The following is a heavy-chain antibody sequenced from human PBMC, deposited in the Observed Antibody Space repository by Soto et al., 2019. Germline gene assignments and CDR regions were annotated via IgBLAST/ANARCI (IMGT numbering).Heavy chain of an antibody. V-gene: IGHV1-69*12. D-gene: IGHD7-27*01. J-gene: IGHJ6*02. CDR1: GGTFSSYA. CDR3: VSAPSRYYYYGMDV. Sequence: QVQLVQSGAEVKKPGSSVKVSCKASGGTFSSYAISWVRQAPGQGLEWMGGITPIFGTANYAQKFQGGVTIXAXEXXSTDYMELSSLRSEDTAVYYCVSAPSRYYYYGMDVWGQGTTVTVSS. CDR2: ITPIFGTA.